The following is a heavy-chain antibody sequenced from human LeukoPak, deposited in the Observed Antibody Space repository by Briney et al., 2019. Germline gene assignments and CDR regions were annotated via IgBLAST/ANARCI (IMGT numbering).Heavy chain of an antibody. Sequence: PGGSLRLSCAASGFNLGSNWMSWVRQAPGKGLEWVANIKQDGSEKYYVDSVKGRFTIFRDNAKNSLYLQMNSLRAEDTAVYYCARGPREYYSSTSCSFDYWGQGTLVTVSS. CDR1: GFNLGSNW. J-gene: IGHJ4*02. D-gene: IGHD2-2*01. CDR3: ARGPREYYSSTSCSFDY. CDR2: IKQDGSEK. V-gene: IGHV3-7*01.